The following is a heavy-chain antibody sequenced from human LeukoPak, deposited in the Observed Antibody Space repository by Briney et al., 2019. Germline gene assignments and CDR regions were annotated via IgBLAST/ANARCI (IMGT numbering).Heavy chain of an antibody. V-gene: IGHV4-61*02. J-gene: IGHJ6*03. CDR3: ARGVRSGDYYYYYMDV. D-gene: IGHD3-10*01. CDR1: GGSTSSGSYY. CDR2: IYTSGST. Sequence: SETLSLTCTVSGGSTSSGSYYWSWIRQPAGKGLEWIGRIYTSGSTNYNPSLKSRVTISVDTSKNQFSLKLSSVTAADTAVYYCARGVRSGDYYYYYMDVWGKGTTVTVSS.